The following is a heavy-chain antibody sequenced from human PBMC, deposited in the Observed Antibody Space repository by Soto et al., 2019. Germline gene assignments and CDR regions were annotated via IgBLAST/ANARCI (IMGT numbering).Heavy chain of an antibody. J-gene: IGHJ4*02. D-gene: IGHD4-4*01. CDR2: IGIGSSTK. Sequence: GGSLRLSCAASGFTFRNYGMNWVRQAPGKGLEWVSYIGIGSSTKYYADSVKGRFTISRDNAKNSLYLQMNSLRAEDTAVYYCAKEGLTITTAHDGTPFHWGQGTLVTVSS. CDR3: AKEGLTITTAHDGTPFH. CDR1: GFTFRNYG. V-gene: IGHV3-48*01.